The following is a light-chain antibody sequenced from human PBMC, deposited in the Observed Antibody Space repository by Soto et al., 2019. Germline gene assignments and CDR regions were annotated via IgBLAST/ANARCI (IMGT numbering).Light chain of an antibody. J-gene: IGLJ1*01. CDR1: SSDVGSYNY. V-gene: IGLV2-14*01. CDR2: DVS. Sequence: QSALTQPASVSGSPGQSITISCTGTSSDVGSYNYVSWYQPHPGKAPRLMIYDVSNRPSGVSNRFSASKSGNTASLTISGLQAEDEADYYCNSYTGSNTLYVFGTGTKLTVL. CDR3: NSYTGSNTLYV.